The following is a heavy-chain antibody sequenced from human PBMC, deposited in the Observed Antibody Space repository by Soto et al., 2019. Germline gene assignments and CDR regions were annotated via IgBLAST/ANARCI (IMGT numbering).Heavy chain of an antibody. CDR1: GGSISSGGYY. D-gene: IGHD2-15*01. V-gene: IGHV4-31*03. CDR2: IYYSGST. CDR3: ARDTRLIYYGMDV. J-gene: IGHJ6*02. Sequence: QVQLQESGPGLVKPSQTLSLTCTVSGGSISSGGYYWSWIRQHPGKGLEWIGYIYYSGSTYYNPSLTSRVTISVDTSKNQFSLKLSSVTAADTAVYYCARDTRLIYYGMDVWGQGTTVTVSS.